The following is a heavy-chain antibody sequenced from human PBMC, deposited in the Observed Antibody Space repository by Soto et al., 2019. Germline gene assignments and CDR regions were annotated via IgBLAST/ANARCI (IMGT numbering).Heavy chain of an antibody. V-gene: IGHV1-2*02. CDR1: GYTFSGFY. Sequence: AAVKVSCEASGYTFSGFYMHWVRQAPGQGLEWMGWINPSNGGTKYAEKFQGRVTMTRDTSISTAYVELSRLTSDDTAVYYCASAAVTGTAGLDFWGQGNMVSVSS. D-gene: IGHD6-19*01. CDR3: ASAAVTGTAGLDF. CDR2: INPSNGGT. J-gene: IGHJ4*02.